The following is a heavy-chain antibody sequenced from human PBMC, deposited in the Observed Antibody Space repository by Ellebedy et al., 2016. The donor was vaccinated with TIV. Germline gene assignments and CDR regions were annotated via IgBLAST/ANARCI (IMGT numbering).Heavy chain of an antibody. V-gene: IGHV1-2*02. D-gene: IGHD5-12*01. CDR3: ARDRVYSGYDFDY. J-gene: IGHJ4*02. CDR2: INPSSGGT. Sequence: AASVKVSCKASGYTFTGYYVHWVRQAPAQGLEWMGWINPSSGGTNYAQKFQGRVTMTRDTSISTAYMELSRLRADDTAVYYCARDRVYSGYDFDYWGQGTLVTVSS. CDR1: GYTFTGYY.